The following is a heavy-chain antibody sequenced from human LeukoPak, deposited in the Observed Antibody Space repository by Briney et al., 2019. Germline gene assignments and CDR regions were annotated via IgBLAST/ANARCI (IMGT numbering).Heavy chain of an antibody. J-gene: IGHJ6*02. V-gene: IGHV1-2*02. CDR2: INPNSGGT. D-gene: IGHD7-27*01. CDR1: GYTFTGYY. CDR3: ARDSNWGLWKYYYYGMDV. Sequence: ASVKVFCKASGYTFTGYYMHWVRQAPGQGLEWMGWINPNSGGTNYAQKFQGRVTMTRDTSISTANMELSRLRSDDTAVYYCARDSNWGLWKYYYYGMDVWGQGTTVTVSS.